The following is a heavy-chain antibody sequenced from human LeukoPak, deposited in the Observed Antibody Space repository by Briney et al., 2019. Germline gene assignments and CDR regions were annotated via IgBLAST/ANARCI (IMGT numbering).Heavy chain of an antibody. CDR3: ARRSGIAVAGAFDY. Sequence: GGSLRLSCAASGFTFSSYGMNWVRQAPGKGLEWVSYISSSGSTIYYADSVKGRFTISRDNAKNSLYLQMNSLRAEDTAVYYCARRSGIAVAGAFDYWGQGTLVTVSS. J-gene: IGHJ4*02. V-gene: IGHV3-48*03. CDR1: GFTFSSYG. D-gene: IGHD6-19*01. CDR2: ISSSGSTI.